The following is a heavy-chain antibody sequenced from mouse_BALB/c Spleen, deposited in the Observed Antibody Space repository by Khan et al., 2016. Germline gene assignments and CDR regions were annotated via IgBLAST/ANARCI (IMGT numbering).Heavy chain of an antibody. Sequence: EVQLQESGPSLVKPSQTLSLTCSVTGDSITSGYWNWIRKFPGNKLEYMGYISSSGGTYNNPSLKSRISITRDTSKNQYYLQLNSVTTEDTGTYYCVRYDGSSYVRGMDYWGQGLSVTVSS. CDR3: VRYDGSSYVRGMDY. D-gene: IGHD1-1*01. V-gene: IGHV3-8*02. CDR1: GDSITSGY. CDR2: ISSSGGT. J-gene: IGHJ4*01.